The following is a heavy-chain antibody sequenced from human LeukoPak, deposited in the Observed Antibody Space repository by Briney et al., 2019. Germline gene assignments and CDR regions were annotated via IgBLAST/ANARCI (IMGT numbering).Heavy chain of an antibody. CDR1: GGSISSDGYC. Sequence: SQTLALTCTVSGGSISSDGYCWNWIRQYPGKGLEWIGYIYYSGSTYYNPSLKSRVTMSVDTSKNQFSLKLSSVTAADTAVYYCARFIVVVPAATKDAFDIWGQGTMVTVSS. V-gene: IGHV4-31*03. CDR3: ARFIVVVPAATKDAFDI. D-gene: IGHD2-2*01. CDR2: IYYSGST. J-gene: IGHJ3*02.